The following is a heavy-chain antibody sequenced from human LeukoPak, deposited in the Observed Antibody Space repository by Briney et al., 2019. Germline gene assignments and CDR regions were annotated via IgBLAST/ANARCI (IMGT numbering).Heavy chain of an antibody. J-gene: IGHJ4*01. CDR3: ARAPDSSGYFFELDY. V-gene: IGHV3-7*01. CDR1: GFTFSSYW. D-gene: IGHD3-22*01. CDR2: IKQDGSEK. Sequence: GGSLRLSCAASGFTFSSYWMTWVRHVPGKGLEWVARIKQDGSEKYYVDSVKGRFTISRDNSKNTLYVQMNSLRAEDTAVYFCARAPDSSGYFFELDYWGHGTLVTVSS.